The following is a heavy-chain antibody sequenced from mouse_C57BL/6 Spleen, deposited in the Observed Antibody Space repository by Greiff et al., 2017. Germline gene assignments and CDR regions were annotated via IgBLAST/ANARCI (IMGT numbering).Heavy chain of an antibody. Sequence: EVHLVESGPGLVKPSQSLSLTCSVTGYSITSGYYWNWIRQFPGNKLEWMGYISYDGSNNYNPSLKNRISITRDTSKNQFFLKLNSVTTEDTATYYCGSGGGSTFDYWGQGTTLTVSS. J-gene: IGHJ2*01. CDR3: GSGGGSTFDY. CDR1: GYSITSGYY. CDR2: ISYDGSN. D-gene: IGHD1-1*01. V-gene: IGHV3-6*01.